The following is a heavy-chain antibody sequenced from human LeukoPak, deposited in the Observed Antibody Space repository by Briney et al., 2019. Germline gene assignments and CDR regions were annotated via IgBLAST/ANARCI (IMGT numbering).Heavy chain of an antibody. J-gene: IGHJ6*02. CDR3: VRIYCTSTSCYGDSYHGMDV. CDR1: GGSVSSGGYY. Sequence: PSETLSLTCTVSGGSVSSGGYYWSWIRQHPGKGLEWIGYIYYSGSTCYNPSLKTRVTMSVDTSENQFSLKLSSVTAADSTVYYCVRIYCTSTSCYGDSYHGMDVWGQGTTVTVSS. CDR2: IYYSGST. V-gene: IGHV4-31*03. D-gene: IGHD2-2*01.